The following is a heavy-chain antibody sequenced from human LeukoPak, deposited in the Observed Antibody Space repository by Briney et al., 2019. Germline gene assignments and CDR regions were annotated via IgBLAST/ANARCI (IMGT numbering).Heavy chain of an antibody. CDR3: TRMSSGHDY. Sequence: SETLSLTCAVSGVSFNDYYWSWVRQTPGKGLEWIGEINHSGYTNDSPSLKSRVTLSIDTSRNQFSLNLRSVTVADAGIYFCTRMSSGHDYWGQGTLVTVSS. D-gene: IGHD3-10*01. J-gene: IGHJ4*02. V-gene: IGHV4-34*01. CDR1: GVSFNDYY. CDR2: INHSGYT.